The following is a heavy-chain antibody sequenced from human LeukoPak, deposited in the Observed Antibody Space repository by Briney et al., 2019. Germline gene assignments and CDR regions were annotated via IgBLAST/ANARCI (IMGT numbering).Heavy chain of an antibody. CDR2: IGSTGSTI. CDR1: GFTFTSYE. CDR3: VRGAGAWFGELTFLFEI. D-gene: IGHD3-10*01. J-gene: IGHJ4*01. V-gene: IGHV3-48*03. Sequence: GGSLRLSCAASGFTFTSYEMNWVRQAPGKGLEWVSYIGSTGSTISYADSVKGRFTISRDNGKNSMHLQMNSLRAEDTAVYYCVRGAGAWFGELTFLFEIWGHGTLVTVSS.